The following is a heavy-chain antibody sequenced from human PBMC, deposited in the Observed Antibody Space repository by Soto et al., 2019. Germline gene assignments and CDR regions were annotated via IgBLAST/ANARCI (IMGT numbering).Heavy chain of an antibody. J-gene: IGHJ6*02. CDR1: GASIRSYH. CDR2: VYYSGNP. V-gene: IGHV4-59*01. CDR3: ARDRVRYGDDKIYYFYGMDV. Sequence: QVQLHESGPGLVKPSETLSLTCTVSGASIRSYHWSWIRRPPGKGLELIGYVYYSGNPKYNPSLMSRVSISVDTSKNQFSLKLSSVTPADTAIYYCARDRVRYGDDKIYYFYGMDVWGQGTTVTVSS. D-gene: IGHD4-17*01.